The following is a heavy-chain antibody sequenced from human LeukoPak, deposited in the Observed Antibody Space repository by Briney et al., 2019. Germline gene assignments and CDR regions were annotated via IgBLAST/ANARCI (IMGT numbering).Heavy chain of an antibody. CDR3: ARHYSSSWILFDY. CDR1: GYSFTSYW. CDR2: IYPGDSDT. Sequence: GESLKISCKGSGYSFTSYWIGWVRQMPGKGLEWMVIIYPGDSDTRYSPSFQGQVTISADKSISTAYLQWSSLKASDTAMYYCARHYSSSWILFDYWGQGTLVTVSS. D-gene: IGHD6-13*01. J-gene: IGHJ4*02. V-gene: IGHV5-51*01.